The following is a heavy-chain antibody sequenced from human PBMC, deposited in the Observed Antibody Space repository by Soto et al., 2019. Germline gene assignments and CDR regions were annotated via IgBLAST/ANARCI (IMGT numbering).Heavy chain of an antibody. CDR2: ISSSSSYI. J-gene: IGHJ6*02. V-gene: IGHV3-21*01. CDR1: GFTFSSYS. Sequence: GGSLRLSCAASGFTFSSYSMNWVRQAPGKGLEWVSSISSSSSYIYYADSVKGRFTISRDNAKNSLYLQMNSLRAEDTAVYYCARDLIHGNNYYYGMDVWGQGTTVTVSS. CDR3: ARDLIHGNNYYYGMDV. D-gene: IGHD3-16*01.